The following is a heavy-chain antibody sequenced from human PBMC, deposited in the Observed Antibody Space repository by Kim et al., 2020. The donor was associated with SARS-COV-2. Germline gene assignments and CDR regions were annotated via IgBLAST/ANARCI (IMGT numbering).Heavy chain of an antibody. CDR2: ISSSSSYI. Sequence: GGSLRLSCAASGFTFSSYSMNWVRQAPGKGLEWVSSISSSSSYIYYADSVKGRFTISRDNAKNSLYLQMNSLRAEDTAVYYCARDRRGTRWGIAAAGPPDYWGQGTLVTVSS. CDR3: ARDRRGTRWGIAAAGPPDY. CDR1: GFTFSSYS. J-gene: IGHJ4*02. V-gene: IGHV3-21*01. D-gene: IGHD6-13*01.